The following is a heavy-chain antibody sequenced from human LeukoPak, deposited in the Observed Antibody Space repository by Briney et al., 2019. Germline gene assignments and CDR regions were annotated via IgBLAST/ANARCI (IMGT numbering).Heavy chain of an antibody. J-gene: IGHJ4*02. D-gene: IGHD3-22*01. CDR3: AAFYYDPAY. V-gene: IGHV3-74*01. Sequence: EGSLRLSCAASGFTFRTYWMHWVRRAPGKGLIWVSRISGDGRSTSYADSVKGRFTISRDNAKNTLYLQMHSLRAEDTAVYYCAAFYYDPAYWGQGTLVTVSS. CDR1: GFTFRTYW. CDR2: ISGDGRST.